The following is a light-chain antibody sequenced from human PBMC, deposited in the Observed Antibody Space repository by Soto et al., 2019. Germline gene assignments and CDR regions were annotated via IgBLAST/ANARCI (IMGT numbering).Light chain of an antibody. CDR1: QGIGNA. CDR2: DAS. CDR3: QQSYSTPQT. V-gene: IGKV1-13*02. Sequence: TQSPSSLCASVGDRVTISSRASQGIGNALGWYQQKPGKAPKLLIYDASSLESGVPSRFSGSGSGTDFTLTISSLQPEDFATYYCQQSYSTPQTFGQGTKVDIK. J-gene: IGKJ1*01.